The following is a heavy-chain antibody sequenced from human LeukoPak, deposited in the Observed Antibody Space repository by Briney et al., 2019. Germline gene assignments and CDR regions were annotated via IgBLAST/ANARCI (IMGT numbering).Heavy chain of an antibody. Sequence: PGGSLRLSCGASGFTFSYYWMRGGRQAAGKGLGWLANIKEDGSIQYYLDSVRGGFTISRDNAKTSVYLQLNSLRADDTAVYYCARDVWTGVAVSDYWGQGTLVTVSS. CDR1: GFTFSYYW. V-gene: IGHV3-7*01. D-gene: IGHD6-19*01. CDR3: ARDVWTGVAVSDY. J-gene: IGHJ4*02. CDR2: IKEDGSIQ.